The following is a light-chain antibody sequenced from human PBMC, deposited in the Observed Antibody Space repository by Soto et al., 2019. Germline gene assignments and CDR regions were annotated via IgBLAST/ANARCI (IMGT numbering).Light chain of an antibody. Sequence: DVQMTQSPSTLSASVGDRVTITCRASQTISSWLAWYQQKPGKAPKLLIYKASNLESGVPSRFSGSGSGTEFTLTITSLQPDDFATDYCQQYNTYSFTFGQGTKLEIK. CDR2: KAS. CDR1: QTISSW. J-gene: IGKJ2*01. CDR3: QQYNTYSFT. V-gene: IGKV1-5*03.